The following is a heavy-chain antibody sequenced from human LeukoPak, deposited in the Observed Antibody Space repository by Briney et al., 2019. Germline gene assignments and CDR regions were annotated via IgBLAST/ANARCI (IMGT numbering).Heavy chain of an antibody. CDR2: INWNGGST. CDR3: ARRKDFADFGSAYYPLDH. V-gene: IGHV3-20*04. Sequence: PGGSLRLSCEVSGFTFDDYGMNWVRQPPGKGLEWISDINWNGGSTSYAASVRGRFTVSRDNAKNLLYLQMTSLRVEDPALYYCARRKDFADFGSAYYPLDHWGQGTLVTVS. CDR1: GFTFDDYG. D-gene: IGHD3-3*01. J-gene: IGHJ5*02.